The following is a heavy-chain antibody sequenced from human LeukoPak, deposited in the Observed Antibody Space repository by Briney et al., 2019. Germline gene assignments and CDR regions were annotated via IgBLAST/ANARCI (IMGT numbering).Heavy chain of an antibody. J-gene: IGHJ4*02. Sequence: GGSLRLPCAASGFTFSSYEMNWVRQAPGKGLEWVSYISSSGSTIYYADSVKGRFTISRDNAKNSLYLQMDSLRAEDTAVYYCARHAKYSGSYFGQGTLVTVSS. CDR3: ARHAKYSGSY. D-gene: IGHD1-26*01. CDR2: ISSSGSTI. CDR1: GFTFSSYE. V-gene: IGHV3-48*03.